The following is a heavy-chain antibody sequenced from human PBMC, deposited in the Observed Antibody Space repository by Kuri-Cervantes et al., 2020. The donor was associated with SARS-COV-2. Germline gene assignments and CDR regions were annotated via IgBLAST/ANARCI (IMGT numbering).Heavy chain of an antibody. J-gene: IGHJ4*02. Sequence: ASVKVSCKASGYTFTSYYMHWARQAPGQGLEWMGIINPSGGSTSYAQKLQGRVTMTRDTSTSTVYMELSSLRSEDTVVYYCARDVFPAYYYDSSGPTPGMWWGQGTLVTVSS. CDR3: ARDVFPAYYYDSSGPTPGMW. CDR2: INPSGGST. D-gene: IGHD3-22*01. V-gene: IGHV1-46*01. CDR1: GYTFTSYY.